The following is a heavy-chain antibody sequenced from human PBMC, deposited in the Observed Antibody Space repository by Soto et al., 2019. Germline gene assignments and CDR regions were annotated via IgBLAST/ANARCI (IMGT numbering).Heavy chain of an antibody. V-gene: IGHV3-30*14. CDR2: ISDDGSNK. D-gene: IGHD6-13*01. J-gene: IGHJ4*02. CDR1: GFTFTNYA. Sequence: QVQLVESGGGVVQPGRSLRLSCAVSGFTFTNYAMHWVRQAPGKGLEWVAVISDDGSNKKYADSVKGRFTISRDNSKTTMYIQMNSLRAEDTALYYCARDHFASSWSYFDYWGQGTLVTVSS. CDR3: ARDHFASSWSYFDY.